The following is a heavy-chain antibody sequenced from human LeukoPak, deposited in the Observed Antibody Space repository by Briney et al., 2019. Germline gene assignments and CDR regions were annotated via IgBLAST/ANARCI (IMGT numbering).Heavy chain of an antibody. CDR2: IKQDGSKK. CDR1: GFTFTIYW. Sequence: GGSLRLSCVASGFTFTIYWMSWVRQAPGKGLEWVANIKQDGSKKYYVDSVKGRFTMSRDNAKNSLYLQMNSLRAEDTAVYYCARGYCSGGSCYSIYFDNWGQGTLATVSS. CDR3: ARGYCSGGSCYSIYFDN. J-gene: IGHJ4*02. V-gene: IGHV3-7*01. D-gene: IGHD2-15*01.